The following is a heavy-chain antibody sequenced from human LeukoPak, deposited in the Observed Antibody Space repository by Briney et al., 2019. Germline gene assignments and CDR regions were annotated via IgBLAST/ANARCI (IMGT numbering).Heavy chain of an antibody. Sequence: PGGSLRLSCAASGFTFSNFAVHWVRQAPGKGLEWVAFIRYDGSNKYYADSVKGRFTISRDNSKNTLYLQMNSLRAEDTAVYYCAKISGYGVRYFDYWGQGTLVTVSS. J-gene: IGHJ4*02. CDR2: IRYDGSNK. V-gene: IGHV3-30*02. D-gene: IGHD5-12*01. CDR1: GFTFSNFA. CDR3: AKISGYGVRYFDY.